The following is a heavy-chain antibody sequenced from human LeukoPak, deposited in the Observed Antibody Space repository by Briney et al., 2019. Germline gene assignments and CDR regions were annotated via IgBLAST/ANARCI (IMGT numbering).Heavy chain of an antibody. CDR1: GGSFSGYY. D-gene: IGHD1-26*01. J-gene: IGHJ4*02. CDR2: IYYSGST. Sequence: SETLSLTCAVYGGSFSGYYWSWIRQPPGKGLEWIGYIYYSGSTNYNPSLKSRVTISVDTSKNQFSLKLSSVTAADTAVYYCARGRGATGFDYWAREPWSPSPQ. V-gene: IGHV4-59*01. CDR3: ARGRGATGFDY.